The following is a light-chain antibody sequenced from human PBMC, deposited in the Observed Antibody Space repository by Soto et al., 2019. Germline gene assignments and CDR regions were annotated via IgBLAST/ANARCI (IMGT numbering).Light chain of an antibody. CDR2: SND. V-gene: IGLV1-44*01. J-gene: IGLJ2*01. Sequence: VVTQPPSASGTPGQRVTISCSGSSSNIGSNTVSWYQQLPGTAPKLLIYSNDQPPSGVPDRFSGSKSGTSASLAISGLQSEDDTDYYCAAWDDSLKGVVFGGGTKLTVL. CDR3: AAWDDSLKGVV. CDR1: SSNIGSNT.